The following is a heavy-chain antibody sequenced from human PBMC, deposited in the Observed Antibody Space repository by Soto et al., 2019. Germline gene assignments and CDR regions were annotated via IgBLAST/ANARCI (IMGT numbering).Heavy chain of an antibody. CDR2: IYYTGTT. CDR1: GGSIRDFY. D-gene: IGHD3-22*01. J-gene: IGHJ4*02. CDR3: ARLGGYYQAFDS. Sequence: SETLSLTSTVSGGSIRDFYWGWIRQSPGKGLDWIGYIYYTGTTKYNPSLKSRVTISVDSSKNQFSLKLDSVTAADTAVYYCARLGGYYQAFDSWGQGTLVTVSS. V-gene: IGHV4-59*08.